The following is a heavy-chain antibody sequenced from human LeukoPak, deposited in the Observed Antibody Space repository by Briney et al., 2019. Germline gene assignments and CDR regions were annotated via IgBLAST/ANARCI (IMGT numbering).Heavy chain of an antibody. V-gene: IGHV6-1*01. CDR2: TYYRSKWYN. J-gene: IGHJ4*02. D-gene: IGHD2-2*01. Sequence: SQTLSLTCAISGDSVSSNSAAWNWIRQSPSRGLEWLGRTYYRSKWYNDYAVSVKSRITINPDTSKNQFSLQLNSVTPEDTAVYYCARGGGLDCSSTSCKYYFDYWGQGTLVTVSS. CDR1: GDSVSSNSAA. CDR3: ARGGGLDCSSTSCKYYFDY.